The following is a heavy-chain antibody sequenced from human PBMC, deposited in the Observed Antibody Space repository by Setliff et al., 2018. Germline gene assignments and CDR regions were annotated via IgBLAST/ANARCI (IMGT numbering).Heavy chain of an antibody. V-gene: IGHV4-34*01. D-gene: IGHD1-1*01. J-gene: IGHJ4*02. CDR3: ARVRNTQNGFFDY. CDR2: IYLGGSP. Sequence: SETLSLTCAVYGGSFSTYYWIWIRQPPGKGLEWIGEIYLGGSPTYNPSLNSRLTISVDTSKNQFSLRLTSVTAADTAIYYCARVRNTQNGFFDYWSQGTLVTVSS. CDR1: GGSFSTYY.